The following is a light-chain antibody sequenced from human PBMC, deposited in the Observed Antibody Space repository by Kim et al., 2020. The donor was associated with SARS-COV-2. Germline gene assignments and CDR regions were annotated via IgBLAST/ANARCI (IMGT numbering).Light chain of an antibody. CDR2: AAS. J-gene: IGKJ1*01. CDR1: QGVSNY. Sequence: ASVGDRVTITCRASQGVSNYLAWYQQKPGKVPKLLIYAASALRSGVPSRFSGSGSGTDFTLTITSLQPEDVAVYYCQQCKGAPWTFGHGTKVDIK. V-gene: IGKV1-27*01. CDR3: QQCKGAPWT.